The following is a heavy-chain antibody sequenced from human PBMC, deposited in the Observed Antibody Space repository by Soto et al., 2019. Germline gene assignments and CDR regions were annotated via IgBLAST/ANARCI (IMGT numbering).Heavy chain of an antibody. J-gene: IGHJ4*02. V-gene: IGHV1-69*01. Sequence: QVQLVQSGAEVKKPGSSVKVSCKASGGTFSSYSINWVRQAPGQGLEWMGEIIPIFGTANYAQKVQGRVTITADESTSTASMERSSLRSEDTAVYYCARDGGRHSGGIGYWGQGTLVTVSS. CDR3: ARDGGRHSGGIGY. D-gene: IGHD1-26*01. CDR1: GGTFSSYS. CDR2: IIPIFGTA.